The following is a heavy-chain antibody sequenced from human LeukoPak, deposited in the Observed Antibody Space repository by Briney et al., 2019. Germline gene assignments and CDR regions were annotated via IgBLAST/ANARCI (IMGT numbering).Heavy chain of an antibody. D-gene: IGHD6-13*01. V-gene: IGHV3-74*01. Sequence: GGSLRLSCAASGFTFSNYWMHWVRQAPGKGLVRVSRINSDGSSIIYADSVKGRFTISRDNAKNTLYLQMNSLRVEDTAVYYCAKDGEESAGYYFDYWGQGTLVTVSS. CDR2: INSDGSSI. CDR1: GFTFSNYW. J-gene: IGHJ4*02. CDR3: AKDGEESAGYYFDY.